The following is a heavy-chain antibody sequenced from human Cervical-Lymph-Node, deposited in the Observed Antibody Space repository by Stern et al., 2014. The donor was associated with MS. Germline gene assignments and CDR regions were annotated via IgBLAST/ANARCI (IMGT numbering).Heavy chain of an antibody. J-gene: IGHJ6*02. D-gene: IGHD2-15*01. CDR3: ARDLLREYGMDV. V-gene: IGHV4-59*11. CDR1: GASISSHY. CDR2: LCDSGST. Sequence: QVQLQESGPGLVKPSETLSLTCTVSGASISSHYWSWVRQSPGTGMAWIGYLCDSGSTNYNPSLKSRVTISADTSKNQLSLKLTSVTAADTAVYYCARDLLREYGMDVWGQGTTVLVSS.